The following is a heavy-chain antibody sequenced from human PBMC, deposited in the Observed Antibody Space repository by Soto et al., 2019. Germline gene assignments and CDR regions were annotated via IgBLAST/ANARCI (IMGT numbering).Heavy chain of an antibody. Sequence: SETLSLTCTVSGGSISGYYWNWIRQPPGKGLEWIGYIYSSGSTDYNPSLKSRVTMSVDTSKNQFSLRLSSVTAADTAVYYCARDDTGWFDPWGQGTRVTVSS. CDR2: IYSSGST. J-gene: IGHJ5*02. V-gene: IGHV4-59*01. D-gene: IGHD2-2*02. CDR1: GGSISGYY. CDR3: ARDDTGWFDP.